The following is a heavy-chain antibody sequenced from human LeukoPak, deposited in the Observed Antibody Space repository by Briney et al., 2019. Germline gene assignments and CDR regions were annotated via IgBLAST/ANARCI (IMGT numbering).Heavy chain of an antibody. Sequence: PSETLSLTCTVSGDFITSSSYYWGWIRQPPGKGLEWIGTIYYSGTTYYNPSLKSRVTLSIDRSNNHFSLMLSSVTAADTAVYYCARHRAYSYSSPFDIWGQGTMVTVSS. V-gene: IGHV4-39*01. J-gene: IGHJ3*02. CDR3: ARHRAYSYSSPFDI. CDR2: IYYSGTT. D-gene: IGHD5-18*01. CDR1: GDFITSSSYY.